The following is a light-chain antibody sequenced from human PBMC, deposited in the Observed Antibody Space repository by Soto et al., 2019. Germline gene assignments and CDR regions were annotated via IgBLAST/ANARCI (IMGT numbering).Light chain of an antibody. Sequence: EIVLTQSPATLSLSPGESATLSCRASQSVNNYLYWYQQKPGQAPRLIIPAASNRATGIPARFSGSGSETDFTLTITNLEPEDFAVYYCQQHRSWPPITFGQGTRLDIK. CDR2: AAS. J-gene: IGKJ5*01. CDR1: QSVNNY. V-gene: IGKV3-11*01. CDR3: QQHRSWPPIT.